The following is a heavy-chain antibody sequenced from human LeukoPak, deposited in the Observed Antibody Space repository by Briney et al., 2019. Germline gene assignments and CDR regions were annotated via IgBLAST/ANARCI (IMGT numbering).Heavy chain of an antibody. CDR1: GGSFSGYY. CDR3: AREEMATIPDAFDI. V-gene: IGHV4-34*01. J-gene: IGHJ3*02. CDR2: INHSGST. Sequence: SETLSLTCAVYGGSFSGYYWSWIRQPPGKGLEWIGEINHSGSTNYNPSLKSRVTISVDTSKNQFSLKVSSVTAADTAVYYCAREEMATIPDAFDIWGQGTMVTVSS. D-gene: IGHD5-24*01.